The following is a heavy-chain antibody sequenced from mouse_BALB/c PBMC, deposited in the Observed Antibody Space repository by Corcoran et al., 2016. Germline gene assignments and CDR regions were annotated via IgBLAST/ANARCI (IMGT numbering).Heavy chain of an antibody. Sequence: QVQLQLSGPALVTPGPLVKISCKASGYTFTSYAINWVKQRPGQGRECLGWSYPGDGSTKYNEKFKGKATLTADKSASTAYMQLSSLTSENSAVYFCGRSGDGYYAWFAYLGQGTLVTVSA. V-gene: IGHV1S56*01. CDR1: GYTFTSYA. CDR3: GRSGDGYYAWFAY. D-gene: IGHD2-3*01. J-gene: IGHJ3*01. CDR2: SYPGDGST.